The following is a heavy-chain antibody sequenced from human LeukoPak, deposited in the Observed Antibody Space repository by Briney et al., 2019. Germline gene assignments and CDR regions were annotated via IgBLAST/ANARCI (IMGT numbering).Heavy chain of an antibody. V-gene: IGHV4-59*01. Sequence: SETLSLTRTVSGGSISSYYWSWIRQPPGKGLEWIGYIYYSGSTNYNPSLKSRVTISVDTSKNQFSLKLSSVTAADTAVYYCARAQEQWLVSGAIDYWGQGTLVSVSS. CDR1: GGSISSYY. CDR2: IYYSGST. J-gene: IGHJ4*02. D-gene: IGHD6-19*01. CDR3: ARAQEQWLVSGAIDY.